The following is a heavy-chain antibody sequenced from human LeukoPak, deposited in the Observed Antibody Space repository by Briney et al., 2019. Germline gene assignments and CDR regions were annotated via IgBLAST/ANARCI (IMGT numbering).Heavy chain of an antibody. CDR2: ISWNSDII. J-gene: IGHJ4*02. D-gene: IGHD6-13*01. CDR1: GFTFDDYA. V-gene: IGHV3-9*01. CDR3: AKARSYSTSPDDY. Sequence: GRSLRLSCAASGFTFDDYAMHWVRQAPGKGLEWVSGISWNSDIIDYADSVKGRFTISRDNAKSSLYLQMDSLRAEDTALYYCAKARSYSTSPDDYWGQGTLATVSS.